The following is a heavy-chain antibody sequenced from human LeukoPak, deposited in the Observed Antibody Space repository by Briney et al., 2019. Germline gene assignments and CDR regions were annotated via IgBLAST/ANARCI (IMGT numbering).Heavy chain of an antibody. Sequence: GGSLRLSCAASGFTFSSYSMNWVRQAPGKGLEWVSYISSSSSTIYYADSVKGRSTISRDNAKNSLYLQMNSLRDEDTAVYYCAREVAAAGTYVFDYWGQGTLVTVSS. J-gene: IGHJ4*02. V-gene: IGHV3-48*02. CDR2: ISSSSSTI. CDR1: GFTFSSYS. CDR3: AREVAAAGTYVFDY. D-gene: IGHD6-13*01.